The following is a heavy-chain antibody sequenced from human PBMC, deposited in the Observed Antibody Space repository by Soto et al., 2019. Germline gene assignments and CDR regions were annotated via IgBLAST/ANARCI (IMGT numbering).Heavy chain of an antibody. D-gene: IGHD3-22*01. CDR3: AKVFYYYDSSGYYYFDY. CDR2: ISGSGSTI. Sequence: GWSLRLSCAASGFTFSSYAVSWVRQAPGKGPEWIPSISGSGSTIYYADSVKGRFTISRDNSKKTLYLQMSSLRAEDTAVYYCAKVFYYYDSSGYYYFDYWGQGTLVTGSS. J-gene: IGHJ4*02. CDR1: GFTFSSYA. V-gene: IGHV3-23*01.